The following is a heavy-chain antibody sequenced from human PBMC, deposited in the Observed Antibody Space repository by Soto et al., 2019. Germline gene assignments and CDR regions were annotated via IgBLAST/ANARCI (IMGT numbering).Heavy chain of an antibody. CDR1: GDIFTTYA. CDR2: IKPAIGSA. CDR3: ARGLLVGHETVDY. J-gene: IGHJ4*02. Sequence: QVQVVQSGAEGKEPGSSVKVSCKASGDIFTTYAINWVRQAPGQGLVWMGGIKPAIGSANYAPTFQGRLTITADDLTATAYMDLTSLTSEDTAVYYCARGLLVGHETVDYWGQGTLVTVSS. D-gene: IGHD1-26*01. V-gene: IGHV1-69*01.